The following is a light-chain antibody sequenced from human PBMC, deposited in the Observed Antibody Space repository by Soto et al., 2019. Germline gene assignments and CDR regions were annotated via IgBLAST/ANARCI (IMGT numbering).Light chain of an antibody. J-gene: IGKJ5*01. V-gene: IGKV3-11*01. CDR1: QSVSSY. Sequence: EIVLSQSPATLSLSPGERATLSCRASQSVSSYLAWYQQKPGQAPRLLIYDASNRATGIPARFSGSGSGTDFTLTTSSLEPEDGAVYYYQQRSNWPPVTFGQGTRLEIK. CDR2: DAS. CDR3: QQRSNWPPVT.